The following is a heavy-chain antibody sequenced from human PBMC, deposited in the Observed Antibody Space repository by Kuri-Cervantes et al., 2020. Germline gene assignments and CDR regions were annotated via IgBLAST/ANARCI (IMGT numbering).Heavy chain of an antibody. D-gene: IGHD2/OR15-2a*01. CDR1: GFTFNRQT. CDR2: ISSSSIDI. Sequence: GGSLRLSCAASGFTFNRQTMNWVRQAPGKGLEWVSSISSSSIDIQYADSVKGRFTISRDNAKNSLYLQMNSLRDDDAAVYFCATATFYDTADYPLQHWGQGTLVTVSS. J-gene: IGHJ1*01. CDR3: ATATFYDTADYPLQH. V-gene: IGHV3-21*06.